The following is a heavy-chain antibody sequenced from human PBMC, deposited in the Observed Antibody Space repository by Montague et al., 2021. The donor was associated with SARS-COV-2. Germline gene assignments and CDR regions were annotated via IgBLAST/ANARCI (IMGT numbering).Heavy chain of an antibody. V-gene: IGHV3-13*04. D-gene: IGHD3-22*01. CDR2: IGTAGDT. CDR3: ARGDSSGYYYLFDY. J-gene: IGHJ4*02. Sequence: SLSLSCAASGFTFSSYDMHWVRQATVKGLEWVSAIGTAGDTYYPCSVNGLFTISRETAKNSLYLQMNSLRAGDTAVYYCARGDSSGYYYLFDYWGQGTLVTVSS. CDR1: GFTFSSYD.